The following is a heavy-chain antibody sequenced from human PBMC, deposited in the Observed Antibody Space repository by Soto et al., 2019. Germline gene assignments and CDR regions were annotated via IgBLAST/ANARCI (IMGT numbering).Heavy chain of an antibody. Sequence: PGESLKISCKGVGYKFGSAWIGWVRQMPGKGLEWMGLIKPGTSDIRYSPPFRGQVTISADEAVTTAYLQWSSLKASDTAMYYCARSSIPMAGPFDSWGQGTLVTVSS. CDR1: GYKFGSAW. D-gene: IGHD6-19*01. CDR3: ARSSIPMAGPFDS. J-gene: IGHJ4*02. CDR2: IKPGTSDI. V-gene: IGHV5-51*01.